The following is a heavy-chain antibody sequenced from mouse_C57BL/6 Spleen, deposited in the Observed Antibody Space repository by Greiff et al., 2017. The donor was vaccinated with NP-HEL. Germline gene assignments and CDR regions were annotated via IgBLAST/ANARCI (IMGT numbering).Heavy chain of an antibody. CDR2: ISYDGSN. CDR3: ARGFYDGAPFDY. J-gene: IGHJ2*01. CDR1: GYSITSGYY. V-gene: IGHV3-6*01. D-gene: IGHD2-12*01. Sequence: EVKLVESGPGLVKPSQSLSLTCSVTGYSITSGYYWNWIRQFPGNKLEWMGYISYDGSNNYNPSLKNRISITRDTSKNQFFLKLNSVTTEDTATYYCARGFYDGAPFDYWGQGTTLTVSS.